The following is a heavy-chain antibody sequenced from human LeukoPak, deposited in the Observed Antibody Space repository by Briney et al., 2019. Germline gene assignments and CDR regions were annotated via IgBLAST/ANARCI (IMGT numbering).Heavy chain of an antibody. V-gene: IGHV1-46*01. CDR1: GYTFTSYY. CDR2: INPSGGST. CDR3: ARGPWGYSYGSHDPYYFDY. J-gene: IGHJ4*02. D-gene: IGHD5-18*01. Sequence: ASVKVSCKASGYTFTSYYMHWVRQAPGQGLEWMGIINPSGGSTSYAQKFQGRVTMTRDTSTSTVYMELSSLRSEDTAVYCCARGPWGYSYGSHDPYYFDYWGQGTLVTVSS.